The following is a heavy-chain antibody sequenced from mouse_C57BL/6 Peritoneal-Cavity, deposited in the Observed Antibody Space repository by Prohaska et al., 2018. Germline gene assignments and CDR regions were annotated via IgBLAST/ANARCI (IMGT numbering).Heavy chain of an antibody. Sequence: EVQLLETGGGLVQPGGSRGLSCEGSGFTFSGFWMSWVRQTPGKTLEWIGDINSDGSAINYATSIKDRFTIFRDNDKSTLYLQMSNVRSEDTATYFCMRYGNYWYFDVWGTATTVTVSS. V-gene: IGHV11-2*01. CDR2: INSDGSAI. D-gene: IGHD2-1*01. CDR3: MRYGNYWYFDV. J-gene: IGHJ1*03. CDR1: GFTFSGFW.